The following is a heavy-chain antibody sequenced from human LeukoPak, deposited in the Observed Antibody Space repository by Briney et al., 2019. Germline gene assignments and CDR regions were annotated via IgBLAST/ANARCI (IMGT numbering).Heavy chain of an antibody. V-gene: IGHV1-2*07. CDR2: INPKNGGA. CDR3: AKVIWNYLSYFDF. Sequence: ASVKVSCKTSGYTFIGYYMHWVRQAPGQGLEWMGWINPKNGGANYAPSFQGRVTMTRDRSISTVYMELTRLTSDDTAVYYCAKVIWNYLSYFDFWGKGTLVTVSS. CDR1: GYTFIGYY. J-gene: IGHJ4*02. D-gene: IGHD1-7*01.